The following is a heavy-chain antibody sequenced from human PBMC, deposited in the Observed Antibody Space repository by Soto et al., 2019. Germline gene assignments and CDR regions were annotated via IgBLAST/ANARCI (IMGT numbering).Heavy chain of an antibody. D-gene: IGHD5-12*01. Sequence: QTGGSLRLFCAASGFTFSSYAITWVRQAPGKGLQWVSTISGSASSTYYADSVRGRFTISRDNSKNTLYLQMNSLRADDTAVYYCAFQTFKGYLSDCWGQGTLVTVSS. V-gene: IGHV3-23*01. J-gene: IGHJ4*02. CDR2: ISGSASST. CDR1: GFTFSSYA. CDR3: AFQTFKGYLSDC.